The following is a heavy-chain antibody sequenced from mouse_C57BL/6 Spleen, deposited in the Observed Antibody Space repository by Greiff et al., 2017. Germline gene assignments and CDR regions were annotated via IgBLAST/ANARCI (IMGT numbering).Heavy chain of an antibody. D-gene: IGHD1-1*01. V-gene: IGHV1-50*01. CDR3: ARSGYYGSSSAWFAY. Sequence: QVQLQQPGAELVKPGASVKLSCKASGYTFTSYWMQWVKQRPGQGLEWIGEIDPSDSYTNYNQKFKGKATLTVDTSSSTAYMQLSSLTSEDSAVYYCARSGYYGSSSAWFAYWGQGTLVTVSA. CDR2: IDPSDSYT. J-gene: IGHJ3*01. CDR1: GYTFTSYW.